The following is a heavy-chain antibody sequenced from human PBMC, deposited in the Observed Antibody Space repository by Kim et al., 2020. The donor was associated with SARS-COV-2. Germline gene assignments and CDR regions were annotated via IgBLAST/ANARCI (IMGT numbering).Heavy chain of an antibody. CDR3: ARERGIAGRPVWFDP. D-gene: IGHD6-6*01. CDR2: IFSSGGT. J-gene: IGHJ5*02. CDR1: GASVSRGNYY. Sequence: SETLSLTCTVSGASVSRGNYYWTWLRQHPGKGLEWIGYIFSSGGTYYTPSLKRRTTITLDTSKNQFSLELTSVTAADTAVYCGARERGIAGRPVWFDPWG. V-gene: IGHV4-31*03.